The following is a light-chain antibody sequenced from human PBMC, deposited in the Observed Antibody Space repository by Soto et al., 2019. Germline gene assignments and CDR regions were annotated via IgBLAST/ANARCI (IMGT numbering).Light chain of an antibody. CDR1: SSDIGTYDY. CDR2: EVT. CDR3: SSSNSSTTPVV. V-gene: IGLV2-14*01. Sequence: QSALTQPASVSGSPGQSITISCTGTSSDIGTYDYVSWYQHHPGKAPKLMIYEVTNRPSGGSDRFSGSKSGKTASLTISGRQDDEEEAYYCSSSNSSTTPVVFGGGTKLTVL. J-gene: IGLJ2*01.